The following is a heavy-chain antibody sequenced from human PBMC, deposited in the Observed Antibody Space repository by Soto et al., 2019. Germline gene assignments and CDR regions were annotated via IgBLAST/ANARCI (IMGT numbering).Heavy chain of an antibody. CDR2: IIPIFGTA. Sequence: SVKVSCKASGGTFSSYAISWVRQAPGQGXEWMGGIIPIFGTANYAQKFQGRVTITADESTSTAYMELSSLRSEDTAVYYCARGGSGSYSPLFPYYGMDVWGQGTTVTVSS. D-gene: IGHD3-10*01. CDR3: ARGGSGSYSPLFPYYGMDV. J-gene: IGHJ6*02. V-gene: IGHV1-69*13. CDR1: GGTFSSYA.